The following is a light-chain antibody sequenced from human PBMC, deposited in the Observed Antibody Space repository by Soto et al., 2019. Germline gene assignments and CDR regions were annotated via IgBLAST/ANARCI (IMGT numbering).Light chain of an antibody. J-gene: IGKJ1*01. CDR3: QQYNSYSCT. V-gene: IGKV1-5*01. CDR2: DAS. Sequence: DIQMTQSPSTLSASVGDRVTITCRASQSISSWLAWYQQKPGKAPKLLIYDASSLESGVPSRFSGSGSGTEFTLTISSLQPDDFATYYCQQYNSYSCTFGQGTKVEIK. CDR1: QSISSW.